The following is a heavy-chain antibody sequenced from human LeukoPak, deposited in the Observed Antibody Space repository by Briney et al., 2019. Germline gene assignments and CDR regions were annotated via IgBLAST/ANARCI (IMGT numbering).Heavy chain of an antibody. CDR1: GYTFTSYG. D-gene: IGHD3-10*01. Sequence: ASVKVSCKASGYTFTSYGISWVRQAPGQGLEWMGWINPNSGGTNYAQKFQGRVTMTRDTSISTAYMELSRLRSDDTAVYYCARGYYGSGSYSGFDPWGQGTLVTVSS. CDR2: INPNSGGT. V-gene: IGHV1-2*02. J-gene: IGHJ5*02. CDR3: ARGYYGSGSYSGFDP.